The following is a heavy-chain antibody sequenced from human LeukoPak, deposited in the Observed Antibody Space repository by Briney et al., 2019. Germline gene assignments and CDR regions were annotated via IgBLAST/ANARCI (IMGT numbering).Heavy chain of an antibody. CDR2: ISGSGGST. J-gene: IGHJ4*02. CDR3: ARDQGGSGSYYFAS. V-gene: IGHV3-23*01. D-gene: IGHD3-10*01. CDR1: GTTFSSYA. Sequence: GGALGLSYAASGTTFSSYAMSWVRPAPGKGQEWVSAISGSGGSTYYADSVKGRCAISRDNSKNTLYLQMNSLRAEDTAVYYCARDQGGSGSYYFASWGQGTLVTVSS.